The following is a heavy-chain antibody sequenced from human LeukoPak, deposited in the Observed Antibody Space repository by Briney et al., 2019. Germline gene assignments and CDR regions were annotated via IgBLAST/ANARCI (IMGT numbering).Heavy chain of an antibody. D-gene: IGHD1-26*01. CDR1: GFTFSSYW. V-gene: IGHV3-74*01. J-gene: IGHJ5*02. CDR3: ARAPRFRLVGVPKGPFDP. CDR2: IKTDGSST. Sequence: PGGSLRLSCAASGFTFSSYWMHWVRQAPGKGLVWVSHIKTDGSSTNYAESVKGRFTISRDNAKNSLYLRMDTLRAEDTAVYYCARAPRFRLVGVPKGPFDPWGQGTLVTVSS.